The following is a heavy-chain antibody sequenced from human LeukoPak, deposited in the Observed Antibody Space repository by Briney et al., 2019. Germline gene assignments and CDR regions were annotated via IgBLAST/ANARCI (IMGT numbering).Heavy chain of an antibody. D-gene: IGHD6-13*01. Sequence: SETLSLTCTVSGGSISSTDYSWGWIRQPPGKGLQWIGSIYYSGTAYYYTPSLKSRVTISVDTSKNQFSLKLSSVTAADTAVYFCARVAAAGLSRFNPWGQGTLVTVSS. J-gene: IGHJ5*02. V-gene: IGHV4-39*01. CDR1: GGSISSTDYS. CDR3: ARVAAAGLSRFNP. CDR2: IYYSGTAY.